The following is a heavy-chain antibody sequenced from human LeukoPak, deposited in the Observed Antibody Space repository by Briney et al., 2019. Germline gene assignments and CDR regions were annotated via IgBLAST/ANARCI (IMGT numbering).Heavy chain of an antibody. CDR1: GFTFSSYW. CDR3: ARVYRIVGATDWFDP. J-gene: IGHJ5*02. V-gene: IGHV3-7*01. CDR2: IKQDGSEK. D-gene: IGHD1-26*01. Sequence: GGSLRLSCAASGFTFSSYWMSWVRQAPGKGLEWVANIKQDGSEKYYVDSVKGRFTISRDNAKNSLYLQMNSLRAEDTAVYYCARVYRIVGATDWFDPWGQGTLVTVSS.